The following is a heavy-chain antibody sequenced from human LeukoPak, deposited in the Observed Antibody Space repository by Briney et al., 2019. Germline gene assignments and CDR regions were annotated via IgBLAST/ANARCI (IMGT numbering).Heavy chain of an antibody. J-gene: IGHJ4*02. CDR3: ARQDYDILTGCYGYYFDY. Sequence: SETLSLTCAVSGYSTSSGYYWGWIRQPPGKGLEWIGSIYHSGSTYYNPSLKSRVTISVDTSKNQFSLKLSSVTAADTAVYYCARQDYDILTGCYGYYFDYWGQGTLVTVSS. CDR1: GYSTSSGYY. V-gene: IGHV4-38-2*01. D-gene: IGHD3-9*01. CDR2: IYHSGST.